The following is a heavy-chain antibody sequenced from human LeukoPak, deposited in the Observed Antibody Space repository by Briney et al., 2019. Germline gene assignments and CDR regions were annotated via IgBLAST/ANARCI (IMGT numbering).Heavy chain of an antibody. D-gene: IGHD1-26*01. CDR3: STAPAWDLLYYN. CDR2: VYNGDT. Sequence: GGSLRLSCAASGFRLSSDYMSWVRQSPGKGLEWVSFVYNGDTYYADSAKGRFTISSDNSKNTLYLQMDNLRAEDTAVYYCSTAPAWDLLYYNWGQGTLVTVSS. J-gene: IGHJ4*02. CDR1: GFRLSSDY. V-gene: IGHV3-53*01.